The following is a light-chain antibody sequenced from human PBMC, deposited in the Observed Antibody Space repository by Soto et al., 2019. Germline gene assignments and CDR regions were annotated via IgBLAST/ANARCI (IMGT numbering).Light chain of an antibody. CDR1: SSDVGGYNY. CDR2: DVS. V-gene: IGLV2-11*01. J-gene: IGLJ1*01. Sequence: QSALTQPRSVSGSPGQSVTISCTGTSSDVGGYNYVSWYQQHPGKAPKLMIYDVSKRPSGVPDRFSGSKSGNTASLTISGLQSEYEADYYCCSYAGSYTPSYVFGTGTKLTVL. CDR3: CSYAGSYTPSYV.